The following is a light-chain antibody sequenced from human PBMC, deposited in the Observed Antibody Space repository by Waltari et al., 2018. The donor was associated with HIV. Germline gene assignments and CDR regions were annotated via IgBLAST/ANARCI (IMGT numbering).Light chain of an antibody. CDR3: QQYYSTPYT. J-gene: IGKJ2*01. Sequence: DIVMTQSPDSLAVSLGERATINCKSSQSVLYSSNNKNYLAWYQQKPGQPPKLLIHWASTREAGVPDRFSGSGSGTDFTLTISSLQAEDVAVYSCQQYYSTPYTFGQGTKLEI. V-gene: IGKV4-1*01. CDR2: WAS. CDR1: QSVLYSSNNKNY.